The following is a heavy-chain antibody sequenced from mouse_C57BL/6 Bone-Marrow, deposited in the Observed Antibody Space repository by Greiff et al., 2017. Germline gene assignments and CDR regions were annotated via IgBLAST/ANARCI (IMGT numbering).Heavy chain of an antibody. V-gene: IGHV1-64*01. J-gene: IGHJ1*03. Sequence: QVQLQQPGAELVKPGASVKLSCKASGYTFTSYWMHWVKQRPGQGLEWIGMIHPNSGSTNYNEKFKSKATLTVDKSSSTAYMQLSSLTSEDSAVYDCAYGSSYHYWHFDVWGTGTTVTVTA. D-gene: IGHD1-1*01. CDR3: AYGSSYHYWHFDV. CDR1: GYTFTSYW. CDR2: IHPNSGST.